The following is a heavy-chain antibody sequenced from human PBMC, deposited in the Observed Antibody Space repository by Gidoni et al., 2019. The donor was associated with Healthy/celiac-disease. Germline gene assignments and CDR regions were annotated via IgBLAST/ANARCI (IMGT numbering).Heavy chain of an antibody. CDR3: AKEAGENWNYGVATVGFDY. CDR2: ISGSGGRT. Sequence: EVQLLESGGGLVQPWGSLRLSCAASGFTFSSYAMSWVRQAPGKGLEWVSAISGSGGRTYYADSVKGRCTITRDNSKNTLYLQMNSLRAEDTAVYYCAKEAGENWNYGVATVGFDYWGQGTLVTVSS. V-gene: IGHV3-23*01. D-gene: IGHD1-7*01. J-gene: IGHJ4*02. CDR1: GFTFSSYA.